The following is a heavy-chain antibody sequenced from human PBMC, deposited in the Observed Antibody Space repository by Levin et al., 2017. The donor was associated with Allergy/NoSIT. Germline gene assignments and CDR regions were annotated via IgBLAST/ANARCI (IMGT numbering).Heavy chain of an antibody. D-gene: IGHD3-16*02. J-gene: IGHJ4*02. V-gene: IGHV3-21*04. Sequence: KAGESLKISCAASGFTFSLYSFNWVRQFPGKGLQWVSSISSSGSDIFYADSVKGRFTISRDNANNSVYLQINNLRVEDTALYFCATSFWGSYPAEYWGQGTLVTVS. CDR1: GFTFSLYS. CDR2: ISSSGSDI. CDR3: ATSFWGSYPAEY.